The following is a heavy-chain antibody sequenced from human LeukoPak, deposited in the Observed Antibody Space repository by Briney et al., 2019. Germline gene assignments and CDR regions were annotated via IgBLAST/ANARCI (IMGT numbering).Heavy chain of an antibody. CDR2: IYHSGST. CDR3: ARHYDPQPFGTFDI. Sequence: SETLSLTCTVSGDSISSGYYWGWIRPPPGKGLEWIGSIYHSGSTYFNPSLKSRVAISVDTSKHLFSLKLSSVTAADTAVYYCARHYDPQPFGTFDIWGQGTMVTVSS. J-gene: IGHJ3*02. CDR1: GDSISSGYY. V-gene: IGHV4-38-2*02. D-gene: IGHD3-3*01.